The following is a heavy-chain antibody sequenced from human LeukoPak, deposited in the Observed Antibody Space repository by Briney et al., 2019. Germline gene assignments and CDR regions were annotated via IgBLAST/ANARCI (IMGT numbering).Heavy chain of an antibody. Sequence: ASVKVSCKASGYTFTSYGISWVRQAPGQGLEWMGGIIPIFGTANYAQKFQGRVTITADESTSTAYMELSSLRSEDTAVYYCARGGGYCSSTSCYAFFDYWGQGTLVTVSS. CDR3: ARGGGYCSSTSCYAFFDY. CDR2: IIPIFGTA. J-gene: IGHJ4*02. CDR1: GYTFTSYG. D-gene: IGHD2-2*01. V-gene: IGHV1-69*13.